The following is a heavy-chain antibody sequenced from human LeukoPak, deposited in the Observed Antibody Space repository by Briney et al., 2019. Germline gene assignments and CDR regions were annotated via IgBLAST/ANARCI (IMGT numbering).Heavy chain of an antibody. CDR2: MNPNSGNT. J-gene: IGHJ4*02. D-gene: IGHD3-22*01. CDR3: ARDLTYYYDSSGYHFDY. CDR1: GYTFTSYD. Sequence: ASVKVSCKASGYTFTSYDINWVRQATGQGLEWMGWMNPNSGNTGYAQKFQGRVTITRNTSISTAYMELSSLRSEDTAVYYCARDLTYYYDSSGYHFDYWGQGTLVTVSS. V-gene: IGHV1-8*03.